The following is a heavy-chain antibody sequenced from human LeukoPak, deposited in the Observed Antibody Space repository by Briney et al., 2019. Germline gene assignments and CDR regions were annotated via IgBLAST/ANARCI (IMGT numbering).Heavy chain of an antibody. CDR3: ARAGGRGYDILTGYNYYYYGMGV. J-gene: IGHJ6*02. V-gene: IGHV1-18*01. CDR2: ISAYNGNT. Sequence: ASVKVSCKASGYTFTSYGISWVRQAPGQGLEWMGWISAYNGNTNYAQKLQGRVTMTTDTSTSTAYMELRSLRSDDTAVYYCARAGGRGYDILTGYNYYYYGMGVWGQGTTVTVSS. D-gene: IGHD3-9*01. CDR1: GYTFTSYG.